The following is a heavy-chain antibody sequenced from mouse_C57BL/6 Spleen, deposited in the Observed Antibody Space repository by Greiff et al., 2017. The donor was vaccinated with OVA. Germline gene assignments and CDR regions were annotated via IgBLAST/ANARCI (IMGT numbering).Heavy chain of an antibody. CDR1: GYAFSSSW. D-gene: IGHD2-4*01. CDR2: IYPGDGDT. J-gene: IGHJ4*01. V-gene: IGHV1-82*01. CDR3: AIWGVSYDYDVDAMDY. Sequence: QVQLQQSGPELVKPGASVKISCKASGYAFSSSWMNWVKQRPGKGLEWIGRIYPGDGDTNYNGKFKGKATLTADKSSSTAYMQLSSLTSEDSAVYFCAIWGVSYDYDVDAMDYWGQGTSVTVSS.